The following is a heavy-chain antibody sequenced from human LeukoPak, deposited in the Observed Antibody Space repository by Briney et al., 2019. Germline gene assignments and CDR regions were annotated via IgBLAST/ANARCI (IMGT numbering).Heavy chain of an antibody. CDR3: ARHMDIVVVPAAMDY. Sequence: SETLSLTCTVSGGSISSSSYYWGWIRQPPGKGLEWIGSIYYSGSTYYNPSLKGRVTISVDTSKNQFSLKLSSVTAADTAVYYCARHMDIVVVPAAMDYWGQGTLVTVSS. CDR1: GGSISSSSYY. J-gene: IGHJ4*02. CDR2: IYYSGST. V-gene: IGHV4-39*01. D-gene: IGHD2-2*03.